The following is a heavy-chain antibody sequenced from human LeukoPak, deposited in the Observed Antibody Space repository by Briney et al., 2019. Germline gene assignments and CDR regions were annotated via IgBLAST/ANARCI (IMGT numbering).Heavy chain of an antibody. D-gene: IGHD3-22*01. V-gene: IGHV4-34*01. CDR2: INHSGST. J-gene: IGHJ3*02. CDR1: GGSISSYY. Sequence: SETLSLTCTVSGGSISSYYWSWIRQPSGKGLEWIGEINHSGSTNYNPSLKSRVTISVDTSKNQFSLKLSSVTAADTAVYYCARGRFFYYDSSGYYRHHAFDIWGQGTMVTVSS. CDR3: ARGRFFYYDSSGYYRHHAFDI.